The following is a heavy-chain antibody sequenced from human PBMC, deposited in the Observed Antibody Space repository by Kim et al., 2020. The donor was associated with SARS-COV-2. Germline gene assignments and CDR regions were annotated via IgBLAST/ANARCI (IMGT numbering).Heavy chain of an antibody. CDR3: ATATYDFWSGYWYYFDY. CDR2: INHSGST. J-gene: IGHJ4*02. D-gene: IGHD3-3*01. Sequence: SETLSLTCAVYGGSFSGYYWSWIRQPPGKGLEWIGEINHSGSTNYNPSLKSRVTISVDTSKNQFSLKLSSVTAADTAVYYCATATYDFWSGYWYYFDYWGQGTLVTVSS. V-gene: IGHV4-34*01. CDR1: GGSFSGYY.